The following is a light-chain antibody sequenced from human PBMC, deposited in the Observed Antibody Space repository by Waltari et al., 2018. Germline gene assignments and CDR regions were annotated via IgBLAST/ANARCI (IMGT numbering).Light chain of an antibody. V-gene: IGKV1-5*03. CDR3: QQYNSYSPRT. J-gene: IGKJ2*01. CDR2: KAS. CDR1: QSISSW. Sequence: DIQMTQSPSTLSASVGDRVTITCRASQSISSWLAWYQQKPGKAPKLLIYKASSLESGVPSRFSGSVSVTEFTLTVSSLQPDDFATYYCQQYNSYSPRTFGQGTKLEIK.